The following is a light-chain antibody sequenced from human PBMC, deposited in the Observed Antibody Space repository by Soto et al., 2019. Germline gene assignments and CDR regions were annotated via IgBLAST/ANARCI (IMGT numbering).Light chain of an antibody. J-gene: IGKJ4*01. CDR1: HDITTF. CDR3: QQSNNLPLT. CDR2: DAS. V-gene: IGKV1-33*01. Sequence: DIQMTQSPSSLSASVGDRVNITCQASHDITTFLNWFQQKPGKAPKLLIYDASNLEAGVPSRFTGGGSGTHFTFTITSLQPADVATYYCQQSNNLPLTFGGGTKGEIK.